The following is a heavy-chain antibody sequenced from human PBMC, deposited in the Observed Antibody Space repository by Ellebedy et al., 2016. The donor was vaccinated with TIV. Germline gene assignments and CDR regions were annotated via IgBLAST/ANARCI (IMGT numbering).Heavy chain of an antibody. CDR3: AKRFIGHSYNSVAIEY. V-gene: IGHV3-23*01. CDR1: GATFSNYA. J-gene: IGHJ4*02. CDR2: ISDDTGST. Sequence: ASVKVSCKTSGATFSNYAMSWVRQAPGKGLEWVSTISDDTGSTYYADAVKGRFTIARDNSNSILYLQMTSLSAGDTAVYYCAKRFIGHSYNSVAIEYWGQGSLVTVSS. D-gene: IGHD5-18*01.